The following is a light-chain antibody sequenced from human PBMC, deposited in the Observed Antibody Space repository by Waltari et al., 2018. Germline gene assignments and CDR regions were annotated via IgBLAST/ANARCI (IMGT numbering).Light chain of an antibody. CDR2: EDS. J-gene: IGLJ2*01. CDR3: TSYTSRGTVV. CDR1: SSDVGGYNS. Sequence: QSALTQAASVSGSPGQSITISCTGPSSDVGGYNSVSWYKQNPGKAPKLMIYEDSNRPSGYSSRFSGSKSGNTASLTISGLQAEDEADYYCTSYTSRGTVVFGGGTKLTVL. V-gene: IGLV2-14*01.